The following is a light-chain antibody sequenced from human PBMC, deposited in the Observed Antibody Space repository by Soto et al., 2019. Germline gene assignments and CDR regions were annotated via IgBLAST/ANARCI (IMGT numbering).Light chain of an antibody. CDR3: QHYDNLPPFT. CDR1: QDIRTS. CDR2: GAS. V-gene: IGKV1-33*01. Sequence: DIQMTQSPSSLSASVGARVSITCQASQDIRTSLSWFQQKPGRAPKLLIYGASYLETGVPSTFRGSGSGTDFPFTISSLQPKDIATYYCQHYDNLPPFTFGPGTKVDIK. J-gene: IGKJ3*01.